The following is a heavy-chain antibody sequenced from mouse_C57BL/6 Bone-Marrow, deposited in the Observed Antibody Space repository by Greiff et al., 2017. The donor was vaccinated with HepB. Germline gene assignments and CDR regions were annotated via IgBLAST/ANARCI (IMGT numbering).Heavy chain of an antibody. CDR1: GFNINDYY. V-gene: IGHV14-1*01. D-gene: IGHD1-1*01. Sequence: VQLQQSGAELVRPGASVKLSCTASGFNINDYYMHWVKQRPEQGLEWIGRIDPEDGDTEYAPKFQGKATMTADTSSNTAYLQLSSLTSEDTAVYYGTNLLLRAWVAYWGQGTLVTVSA. J-gene: IGHJ3*01. CDR3: TNLLLRAWVAY. CDR2: IDPEDGDT.